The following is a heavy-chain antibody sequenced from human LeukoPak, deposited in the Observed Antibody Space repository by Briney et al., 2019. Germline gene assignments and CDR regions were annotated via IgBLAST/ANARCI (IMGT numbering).Heavy chain of an antibody. CDR3: ARVGAFDS. V-gene: IGHV1-2*02. Sequence: ASVKVSRKAAAYTFTDSYIHWVRQAPGQGLEWMGWINPNTGVTNYARKFQGRVTMTRDTSINTAYMELSRLTSDDAALYYCARVGAFDSWGHGEPVTVSS. CDR1: AYTFTDSY. J-gene: IGHJ4*01. D-gene: IGHD4/OR15-4a*01. CDR2: INPNTGVT.